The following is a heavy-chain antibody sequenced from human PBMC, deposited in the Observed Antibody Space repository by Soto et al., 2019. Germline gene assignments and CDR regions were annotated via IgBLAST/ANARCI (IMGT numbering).Heavy chain of an antibody. CDR2: INAGNGNT. CDR1: GYTFTSYA. CDR3: ARDRVVLRGSGYKPLDY. V-gene: IGHV1-3*01. Sequence: ASVKVSCKASGYTFTSYAMHWVRQAPGQRLEWMGWINAGNGNTKYSQKFQGRVTITRDTSASTAYMELSSLRSEDTAVYYCARDRVVLRGSGYKPLDYWGQGTLVTVSS. J-gene: IGHJ4*02. D-gene: IGHD3-10*01.